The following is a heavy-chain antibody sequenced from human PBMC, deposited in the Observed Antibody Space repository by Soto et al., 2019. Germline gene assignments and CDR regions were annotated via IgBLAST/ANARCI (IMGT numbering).Heavy chain of an antibody. Sequence: EVQLVESGGGLVKPGGSLRLSCAASGFTFSNAWMSWVRQAPGKGLEWVGRIKSKTDGGTTDYAAPVKGRFTISRDDSKNTLYLQMNSLKTEDTAVYYCTTLGMDSTVTYYFDYWGQGTLVTVSS. V-gene: IGHV3-15*01. CDR2: IKSKTDGGTT. CDR1: GFTFSNAW. J-gene: IGHJ4*02. D-gene: IGHD4-17*01. CDR3: TTLGMDSTVTYYFDY.